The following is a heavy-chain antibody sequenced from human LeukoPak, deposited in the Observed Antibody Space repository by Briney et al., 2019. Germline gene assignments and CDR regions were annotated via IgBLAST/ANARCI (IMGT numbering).Heavy chain of an antibody. J-gene: IGHJ4*02. CDR2: INHSGST. CDR1: GGSFSGYY. CDR3: ARRTHYYYDSSGYSY. D-gene: IGHD3-22*01. V-gene: IGHV4-34*01. Sequence: SETLSLTCAVYGGSFSGYYWSWIRQPPGKGLEWIGEINHSGSTNYNPSLKSRVTISVVTSKNQFSLKLSSVTAADTAVYYCARRTHYYYDSSGYSYWGQGTLVTVSS.